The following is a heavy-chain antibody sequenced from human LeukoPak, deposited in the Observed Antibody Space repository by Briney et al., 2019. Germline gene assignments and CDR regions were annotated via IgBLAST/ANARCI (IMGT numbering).Heavy chain of an antibody. CDR3: ARDQYSGSYYPRGSDY. J-gene: IGHJ4*02. V-gene: IGHV3-30*04. CDR2: ISYDGSNK. CDR1: GFTFSSYA. D-gene: IGHD1-26*01. Sequence: PGGSLRPSCAASGFTFSSYAMHWVRQAPGKGLEWVAVISYDGSNKYYADSVKGRFTISRDNSKNTLYLQMNSLRAEDTAVYYCARDQYSGSYYPRGSDYWGQGTLVTVSS.